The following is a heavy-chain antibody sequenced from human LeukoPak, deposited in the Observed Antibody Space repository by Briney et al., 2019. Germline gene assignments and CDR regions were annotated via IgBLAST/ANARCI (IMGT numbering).Heavy chain of an antibody. CDR3: AKDPHSGYDYEEPHY. V-gene: IGHV3-30*02. CDR2: IRYDGSNK. J-gene: IGHJ4*02. D-gene: IGHD5-12*01. CDR1: GFTFSSYG. Sequence: GGSLRLSCAASGFTFSSYGMHWVRQAPGKGLEGVAFIRYDGSNKYYADSVKGRFTISRDNSKNTLYLQMNSLRAEDTAVYYCAKDPHSGYDYEEPHYWGQGTLVTVSS.